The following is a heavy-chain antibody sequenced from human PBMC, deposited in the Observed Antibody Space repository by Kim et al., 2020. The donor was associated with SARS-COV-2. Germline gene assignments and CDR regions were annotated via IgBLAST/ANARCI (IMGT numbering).Heavy chain of an antibody. J-gene: IGHJ5*02. D-gene: IGHD4-4*01. CDR1: GFTFSSYA. CDR2: ISYDGSNK. Sequence: GGSLRLSCAASGFTFSSYAMHWVRQAPGKGLEWVAVISYDGSNKYYADSVKGRFTISRDNSKNTLYLQMNSPRAEDTAVYYCARGGGTTLSWFDPWGQGT. CDR3: ARGGGTTLSWFDP. V-gene: IGHV3-30*04.